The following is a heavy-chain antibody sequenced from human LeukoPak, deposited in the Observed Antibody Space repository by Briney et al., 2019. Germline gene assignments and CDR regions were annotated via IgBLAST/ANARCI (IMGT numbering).Heavy chain of an antibody. V-gene: IGHV3-23*01. D-gene: IGHD6-19*01. Sequence: QSGGALRLSCAASGFTFRNHAMNWVRQAPGKGLEWVSTVGGGGGDTYYADSVKGRFTISRDNSKNTLYLQINSLSRADTAVYFCVRRGGDNGWGAFDIWGQGTMVTVSS. CDR3: VRRGGDNGWGAFDI. CDR2: VGGGGGDT. J-gene: IGHJ3*02. CDR1: GFTFRNHA.